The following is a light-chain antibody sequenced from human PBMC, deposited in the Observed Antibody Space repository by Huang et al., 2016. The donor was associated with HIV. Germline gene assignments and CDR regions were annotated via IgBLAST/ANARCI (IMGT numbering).Light chain of an antibody. V-gene: IGKV1-NL1*01. J-gene: IGKJ2*01. Sequence: DIQMTQSPSSLSASVGDIVTLTCRARHDISNSLDWYQQKLGKAPKLLVYDASKLESGVPARFSVWGSGTDYTLTINSLQPEDFATYYCQQYYVAPMYTFGQGTKLEIK. CDR3: QQYYVAPMYT. CDR2: DAS. CDR1: HDISNS.